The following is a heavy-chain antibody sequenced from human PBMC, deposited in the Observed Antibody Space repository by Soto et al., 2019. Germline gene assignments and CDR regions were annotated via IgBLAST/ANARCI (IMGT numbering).Heavy chain of an antibody. CDR3: TTDRPLTGGGVIST. CDR1: GFTFSNFW. Sequence: EGQLVESGGGFIKPWGSLRLSCVASGFTFSNFWLTWFRKSPGKGLEWVGRIKSNVNGGTTDYAAPVKGRFTMSRDDPKDTLHLEMSGLKTEDTAVYYCTTDRPLTGGGVISTWGQGTMVTVSS. J-gene: IGHJ3*01. CDR2: IKSNVNGGTT. D-gene: IGHD3-16*02. V-gene: IGHV3-15*01.